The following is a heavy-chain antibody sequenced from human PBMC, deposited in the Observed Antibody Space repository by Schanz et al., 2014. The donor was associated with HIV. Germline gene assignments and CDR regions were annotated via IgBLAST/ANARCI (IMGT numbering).Heavy chain of an antibody. D-gene: IGHD3-3*01. J-gene: IGHJ6*02. CDR1: GFTFSSYG. V-gene: IGHV3-33*01. CDR3: TRGRFLERGGMDV. CDR2: IWFDGRNK. Sequence: QVQLVESGGGVVQPGRSLRLSCAASGFTFSSYGMHWVRQAPGKGREWVAVIWFDGRNKYYGDSVKGRFMISRDNSNNTLYLQMNSLRAEDTAVYFCTRGRFLERGGMDVWGQGTAVTVSS.